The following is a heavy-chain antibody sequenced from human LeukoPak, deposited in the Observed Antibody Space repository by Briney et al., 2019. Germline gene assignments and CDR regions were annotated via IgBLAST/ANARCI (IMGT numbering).Heavy chain of an antibody. J-gene: IGHJ4*02. CDR3: AKPYSNSWYNFDY. CDR2: IYSGGST. CDR1: GFTVSSNY. V-gene: IGHV3-53*01. Sequence: PGGSLRLSCAASGFTVSSNYMSWVRQAPGKGLEWVSVIYSGGSTYYADSVKGRFTISRDNSKNTLYLQMNSLRAEDTAVYYCAKPYSNSWYNFDYWGQGTLVTVSS. D-gene: IGHD6-13*01.